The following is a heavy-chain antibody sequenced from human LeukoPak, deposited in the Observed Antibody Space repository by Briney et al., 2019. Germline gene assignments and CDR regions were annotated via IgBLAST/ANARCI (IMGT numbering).Heavy chain of an antibody. CDR2: ISYDGSNK. D-gene: IGHD1-26*01. Sequence: GGSLRLSCAASGFTFSSYGMHWVRQAPGKGLEWVAVISYDGSNKYYADSVKGRFTISRDNSKNTLYLQMNSLRAEDTAVYYCAKGVRIVGATVFDYWGQGTLVTVSS. CDR1: GFTFSSYG. V-gene: IGHV3-30*18. CDR3: AKGVRIVGATVFDY. J-gene: IGHJ4*02.